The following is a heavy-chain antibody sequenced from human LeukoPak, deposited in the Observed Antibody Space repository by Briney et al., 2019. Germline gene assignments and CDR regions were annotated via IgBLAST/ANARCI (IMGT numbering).Heavy chain of an antibody. V-gene: IGHV3-21*01. D-gene: IGHD3-10*01. CDR2: ISTSSSYI. CDR1: GFTLSRYS. J-gene: IGHJ4*02. Sequence: GGSLRLSCAASGFTLSRYSMNWVRQAPGKGLEWVSSISTSSSYIYYADSVKGRFTISRDNAKNSLYLQMNSLRAEDTAVYYCARDRMVRGAYFDYWGQGTLVTVSS. CDR3: ARDRMVRGAYFDY.